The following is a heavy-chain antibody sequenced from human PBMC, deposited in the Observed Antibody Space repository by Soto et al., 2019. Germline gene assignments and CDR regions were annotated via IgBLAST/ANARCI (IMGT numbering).Heavy chain of an antibody. CDR3: ARVGGAAAGTDYYYYGMDV. Sequence: ASVKVSCKASGYTFTGYYMHWVRQAPGQGLEWMGWINPNSGGTNYAQKFQGWVTMTRDTSISTAYMELSRLRSDDTAVYYCARVGGAAAGTDYYYYGMDVWGQGTTVSVSS. J-gene: IGHJ6*02. CDR1: GYTFTGYY. CDR2: INPNSGGT. V-gene: IGHV1-2*04. D-gene: IGHD6-13*01.